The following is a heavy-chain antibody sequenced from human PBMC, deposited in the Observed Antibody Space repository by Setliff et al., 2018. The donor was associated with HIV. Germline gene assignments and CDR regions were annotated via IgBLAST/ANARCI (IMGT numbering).Heavy chain of an antibody. CDR1: GDTFNNYG. D-gene: IGHD5-12*01. V-gene: IGHV1-69*05. J-gene: IGHJ3*01. Sequence: SVKVSCKVSGDTFNNYGLNWVRQAPGQGLEWMGGIIPIFKSADYAQKFQGRVTITTDESTSTAYMDLSSLKSEDTAIYYCARTSGDAYNYEGALDVWGQGTLVTVSS. CDR3: ARTSGDAYNYEGALDV. CDR2: IIPIFKSA.